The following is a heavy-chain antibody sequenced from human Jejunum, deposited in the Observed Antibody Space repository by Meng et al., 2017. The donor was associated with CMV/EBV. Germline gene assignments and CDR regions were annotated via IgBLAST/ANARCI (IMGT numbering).Heavy chain of an antibody. CDR3: ARSGYYYDTTGYSPFDY. D-gene: IGHD3-22*01. J-gene: IGHJ4*02. CDR2: IYTNGRA. V-gene: IGHV4-4*07. Sequence: VPLQESGPGSLRPPETLSLTCRVSGGSLTNYSWNWIRQTAGKGLEWIGRIYTNGRAIYHPSLVSRVTISEDTSKNQFSLRLTSVTAADTAVYYCARSGYYYDTTGYSPFDYWGQGALVTVSS. CDR1: GGSLTNYS.